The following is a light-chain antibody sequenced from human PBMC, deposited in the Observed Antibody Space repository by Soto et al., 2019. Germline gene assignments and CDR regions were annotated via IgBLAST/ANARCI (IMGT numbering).Light chain of an antibody. CDR1: QSISSY. CDR2: DAS. Sequence: DIQMTQSPSSLSASVGDGVTITCRASQSISSYLNWYQQKPGKAPKLLIFDASSLKSGVPSRFSGSGSGTEFTLTISSLQPDDFATYYCQQYDSYSWTFGQGTKVDIK. CDR3: QQYDSYSWT. V-gene: IGKV1-5*01. J-gene: IGKJ1*01.